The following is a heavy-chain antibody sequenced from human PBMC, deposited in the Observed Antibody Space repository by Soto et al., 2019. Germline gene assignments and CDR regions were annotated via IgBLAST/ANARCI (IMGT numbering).Heavy chain of an antibody. CDR3: ARNPPSSYYGGSGTFDY. V-gene: IGHV4-4*02. Sequence: SETLSLTCAVSGGFTSTNNWWRWVHQPPGKGLEWIGDAYHSGSTKYNPSLKSRVSISVDKSKNQISLKLTSATAADTAVYYCARNPPSSYYGGSGTFDYWGQGTLVTVSS. D-gene: IGHD3-10*01. CDR2: AYHSGST. CDR1: GGFTSTNNW. J-gene: IGHJ4*02.